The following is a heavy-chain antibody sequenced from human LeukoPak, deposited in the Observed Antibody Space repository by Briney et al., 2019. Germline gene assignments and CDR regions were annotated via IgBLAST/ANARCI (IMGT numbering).Heavy chain of an antibody. CDR1: GGTFSSYA. D-gene: IGHD3-22*01. J-gene: IGHJ1*01. Sequence: SVKVSCKASGGTFSSYAISWVRQAPGQGLEWMGGIIPIFGTANYAQKLQGRVTITADESTSTAYMELSSLRSEDTAVYYCARGYISSGSENRAEYFQHWGQGTLVTVSS. CDR3: ARGYISSGSENRAEYFQH. V-gene: IGHV1-69*13. CDR2: IIPIFGTA.